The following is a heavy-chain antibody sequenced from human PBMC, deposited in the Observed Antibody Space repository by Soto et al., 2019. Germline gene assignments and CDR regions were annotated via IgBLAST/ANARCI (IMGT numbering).Heavy chain of an antibody. D-gene: IGHD3-9*01. CDR1: GHSSSSGGYY. Sequence: TLSLTCTLSGHSSSSGGYYWSWIRQHPGKGLEWIGYIYYSGSTYYNPSLKSRVTISVDTSKNQFSLKLSSVTAAETAVYYCARRGLKYYDILTGYYDYWGQGTLVTVSS. V-gene: IGHV4-31*03. J-gene: IGHJ4*02. CDR2: IYYSGST. CDR3: ARRGLKYYDILTGYYDY.